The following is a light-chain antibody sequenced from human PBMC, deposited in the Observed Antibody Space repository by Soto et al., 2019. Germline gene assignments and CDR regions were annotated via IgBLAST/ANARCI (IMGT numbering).Light chain of an antibody. Sequence: EIVMTQSPATLSVSPGERATLSCRASQSVSSNLAGYQQKPGQAPRLLIYGASTRATGIPARFSGSGSVTEFTLTISSLQSEDFAVYYCQQYKDWPRGTFGQGTKLEIK. J-gene: IGKJ2*02. CDR2: GAS. CDR1: QSVSSN. CDR3: QQYKDWPRGT. V-gene: IGKV3-15*01.